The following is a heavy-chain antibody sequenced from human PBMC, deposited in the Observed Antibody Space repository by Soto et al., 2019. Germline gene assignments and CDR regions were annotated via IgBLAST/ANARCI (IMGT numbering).Heavy chain of an antibody. J-gene: IGHJ4*02. D-gene: IGHD1-1*01. CDR3: ARHGSTTNEYFDY. Sequence: GESLKISCKGSGYSFTSYWIGWVRQMPGKGLEWMGIIYPGDSDTRYSPSFQGQVTITADKSISTAYLQWSSLKASDTAMYYCARHGSTTNEYFDYWGQGTLVTVSS. CDR2: IYPGDSDT. V-gene: IGHV5-51*01. CDR1: GYSFTSYW.